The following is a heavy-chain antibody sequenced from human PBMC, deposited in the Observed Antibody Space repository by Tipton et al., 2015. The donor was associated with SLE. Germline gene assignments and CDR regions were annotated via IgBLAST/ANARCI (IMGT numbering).Heavy chain of an antibody. J-gene: IGHJ4*02. CDR1: GASISSNNYY. V-gene: IGHV4-39*07. D-gene: IGHD3-10*01. CDR2: IYYSGT. Sequence: LRLSCTVSGASISSNNYYWGWIRQPPGKGLEWIGSIYYSGTYYNPSLKSRVTISVDTSKDQFSLKLTSVTAADTAVYYCASRIMVQGVITFDYWGQGTLVTVSS. CDR3: ASRIMVQGVITFDY.